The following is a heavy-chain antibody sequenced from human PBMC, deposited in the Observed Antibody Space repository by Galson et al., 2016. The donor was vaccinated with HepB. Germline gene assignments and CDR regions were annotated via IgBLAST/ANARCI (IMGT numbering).Heavy chain of an antibody. J-gene: IGHJ2*01. V-gene: IGHV3-30*18. CDR3: AKVFREYSYGYSGWYFDL. Sequence: SLRLSCAASGFTSSTYGMHWVRQAPSKGLEWVAVISLDGSKKYYADSVEGRFTISRDNSKNTLYLQMISLRAEDTAVYYCAKVFREYSYGYSGWYFDLWGRGTLVTVSS. CDR2: ISLDGSKK. CDR1: GFTSSTYG. D-gene: IGHD5-18*01.